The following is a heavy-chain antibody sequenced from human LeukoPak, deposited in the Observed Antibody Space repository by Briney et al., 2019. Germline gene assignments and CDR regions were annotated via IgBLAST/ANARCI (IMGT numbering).Heavy chain of an antibody. CDR2: IIPIFGTP. Sequence: SVKVSCKSSGDSFSSYAISWVRQAPGQGLEWMGGIIPIFGTPNYAQKFQGRVTIITDAPTGTAYMELSSLRSEDTAVYYCARRSRDCSGGSCYAPFDYWGQGTLVTVSS. J-gene: IGHJ4*02. CDR1: GDSFSSYA. CDR3: ARRSRDCSGGSCYAPFDY. D-gene: IGHD2-15*01. V-gene: IGHV1-69*05.